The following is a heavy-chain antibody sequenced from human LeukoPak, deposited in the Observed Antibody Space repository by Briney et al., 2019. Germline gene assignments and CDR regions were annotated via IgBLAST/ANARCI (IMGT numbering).Heavy chain of an antibody. V-gene: IGHV3-9*01. D-gene: IGHD3-22*01. CDR1: GFTFDNYA. CDR3: AKGGGSSGRSYYFDY. CDR2: ITWNSGSI. Sequence: GGSLRLSCAASGFTFDNYAMHWVRQAPGKGLEGGSGITWNSGSIAYADSVKGRFTISRDNAKNSLYLQMNSLRADDTAVYYCAKGGGSSGRSYYFDYWGQGTLVAVSS. J-gene: IGHJ4*02.